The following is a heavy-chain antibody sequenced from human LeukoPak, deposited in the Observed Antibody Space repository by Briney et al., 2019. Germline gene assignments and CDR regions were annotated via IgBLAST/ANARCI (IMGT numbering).Heavy chain of an antibody. CDR2: ISGSDGST. CDR3: ARDVKIAAAVFDAFDI. Sequence: GGSLRLSCAASGFTFSRHSINWVRQAPGKGLEWVSGISGSDGSTNYADSVKGRFTISRDNAKNSLYLQMNSLRAEDTAVYYCARDVKIAAAVFDAFDIWGQGTMVTVSS. D-gene: IGHD6-13*01. CDR1: GFTFSRHS. J-gene: IGHJ3*02. V-gene: IGHV3-21*01.